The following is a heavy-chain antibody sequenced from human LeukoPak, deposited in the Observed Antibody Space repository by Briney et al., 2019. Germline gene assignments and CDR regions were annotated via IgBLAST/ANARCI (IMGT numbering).Heavy chain of an antibody. CDR2: INPSGGST. Sequence: ASVKVSCKASGYTFTSYYMHWVRQAPGQGLEWMGIINPSGGSTSYAQKFQGRVTMTRDTSTSTVYMELSSLRSEDTAVYYCARDTPRAGSGWSGFDYWGQGTLVTVSS. J-gene: IGHJ4*02. D-gene: IGHD6-19*01. CDR1: GYTFTSYY. V-gene: IGHV1-46*01. CDR3: ARDTPRAGSGWSGFDY.